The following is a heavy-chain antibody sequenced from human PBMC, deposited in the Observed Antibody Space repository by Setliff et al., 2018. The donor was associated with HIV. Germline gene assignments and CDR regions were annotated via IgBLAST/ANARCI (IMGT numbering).Heavy chain of an antibody. V-gene: IGHV1-2*04. Sequence: ASVKVSCKASGYSFTDYYIHWVRQAPGQGLEWMGWINPKSDGTNYAQKFQGWITMTRDTSISTAYMELSRLRSDDTAVYYCARGMDYYDTSGYYQYYFDYWGQGTLVNVSS. CDR1: GYSFTDYY. CDR3: ARGMDYYDTSGYYQYYFDY. J-gene: IGHJ4*02. CDR2: INPKSDGT. D-gene: IGHD3-22*01.